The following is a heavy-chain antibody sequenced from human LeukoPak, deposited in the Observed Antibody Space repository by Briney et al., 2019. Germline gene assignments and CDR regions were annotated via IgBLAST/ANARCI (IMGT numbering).Heavy chain of an antibody. J-gene: IGHJ6*04. V-gene: IGHV4-61*01. D-gene: IGHD2-2*01. CDR1: GGSVSSGSYY. Sequence: PSETLSLTCTVSGGSVSSGSYYWSWIRQPPGKGLEWIGYIYYRGSTNYNPSLKSRVTISVDTSKNQFSLKLSSVTAADTAVYYCARLGCSSTSCYDYYGIDVWGKGTTVTVSS. CDR3: ARLGCSSTSCYDYYGIDV. CDR2: IYYRGST.